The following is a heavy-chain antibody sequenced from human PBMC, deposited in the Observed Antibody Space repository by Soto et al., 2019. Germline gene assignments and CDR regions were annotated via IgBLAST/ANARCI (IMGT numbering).Heavy chain of an antibody. J-gene: IGHJ6*02. CDR1: GGSISSGGYS. CDR3: SRVPDG. Sequence: QLQLQESGSGLVKPSQTLSLTCAVSGGSISSGGYSWGWIRQPPGKGLEWIGYIYHSGSTYYNPSPQRRFTISGSRAKDQFSLKAGSVGGGDQGVVFLSRVPDGWGPGTTVNGS. V-gene: IGHV4-30-2*01. CDR2: IYHSGST.